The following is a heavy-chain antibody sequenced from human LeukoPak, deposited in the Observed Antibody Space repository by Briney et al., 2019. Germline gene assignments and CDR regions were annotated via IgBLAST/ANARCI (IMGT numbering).Heavy chain of an antibody. J-gene: IGHJ4*02. Sequence: GGSLRLSCAASGFTFSSYAMSWVRQAPGKGLEWVSAISGSGGSTYYADSVKGRFTISRDNSKNTLYLQMNSLRAEDTAVYYCAKDHYDSGGYYPGHWGQGTLVTVSS. CDR2: ISGSGGST. V-gene: IGHV3-23*01. CDR3: AKDHYDSGGYYPGH. D-gene: IGHD3-22*01. CDR1: GFTFSSYA.